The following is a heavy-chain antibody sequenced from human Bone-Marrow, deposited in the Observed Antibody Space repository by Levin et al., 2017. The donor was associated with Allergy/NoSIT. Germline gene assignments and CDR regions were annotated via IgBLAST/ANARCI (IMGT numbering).Heavy chain of an antibody. CDR3: TTDQSGSDPGNY. CDR1: GFTFSNAW. CDR2: IKSKTDGGTT. Sequence: GGSLRLSCAASGFTFSNAWMSWVRQAPGKGLEWVGRIKSKTDGGTTDYAAPVKGRFTISRDDSKNTLYLQMNSLKTEDTAVCYCTTDQSGSDPGNYWGQGTLVTVSS. V-gene: IGHV3-15*01. D-gene: IGHD1-26*01. J-gene: IGHJ4*02.